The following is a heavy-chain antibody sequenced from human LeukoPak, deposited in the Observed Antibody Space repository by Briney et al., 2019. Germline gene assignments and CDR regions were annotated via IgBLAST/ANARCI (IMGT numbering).Heavy chain of an antibody. D-gene: IGHD5/OR15-5a*01. CDR3: ARGGEVVYDY. Sequence: GGSLRLSCAASGFTFSSYAMHWVRQAPGKGPEWVAVISYDGSNKYCADSVKGRFTISRDNSKNTLYLQMNSLRAEDTAVYYCARGGEVVYDYWGQGTLVTVSS. CDR2: ISYDGSNK. CDR1: GFTFSSYA. V-gene: IGHV3-30-3*01. J-gene: IGHJ4*02.